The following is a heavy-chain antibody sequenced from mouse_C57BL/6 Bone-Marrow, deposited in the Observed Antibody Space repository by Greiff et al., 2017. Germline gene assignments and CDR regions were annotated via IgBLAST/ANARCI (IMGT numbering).Heavy chain of an antibody. V-gene: IGHV2-2*01. D-gene: IGHD2-3*01. CDR1: GFSLTSYG. Sequence: VQLKQSGPGLVQPSQSLSITCTVSGFSLTSYGVHWVRQSPGKGLEWLGAIWSGGSTDYNAAFISRLSISKDNSKSQVFFKMNSLQADDTAIYYCASIYDGYGFAYWGQGTLVTVSA. J-gene: IGHJ3*01. CDR3: ASIYDGYGFAY. CDR2: IWSGGST.